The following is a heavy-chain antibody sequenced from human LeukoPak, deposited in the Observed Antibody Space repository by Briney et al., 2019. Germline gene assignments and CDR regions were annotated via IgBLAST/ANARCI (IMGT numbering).Heavy chain of an antibody. CDR1: EFTFSSYA. Sequence: GGPVRLSCAASEFTFSSYAMSWVRQAPGKGLEWVANIKYDGSEKYYVDSVKGRFTISRDNAKNSLYLQMNSLRAEDTGVYYCARKNSFDYWGQGTLVTVSS. D-gene: IGHD2/OR15-2a*01. V-gene: IGHV3-7*01. CDR2: IKYDGSEK. CDR3: ARKNSFDY. J-gene: IGHJ4*02.